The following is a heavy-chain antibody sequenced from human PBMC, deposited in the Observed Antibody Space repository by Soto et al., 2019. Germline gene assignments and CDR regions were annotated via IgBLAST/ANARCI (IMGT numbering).Heavy chain of an antibody. CDR2: INHCGST. V-gene: IGHV4-34*01. Sequence: QVQLQQWGAGLLKPSETLSLTCAVYGGSLSGYYGNWIRQSPGKGLEWIGEINHCGSTNYNPSLKSLVTISIDTSKNQFSLKLGSVTAACTAVYYCARTRNLDVWGQGTTVIVFS. J-gene: IGHJ6*02. D-gene: IGHD1-1*01. CDR1: GGSLSGYY. CDR3: ARTRNLDV.